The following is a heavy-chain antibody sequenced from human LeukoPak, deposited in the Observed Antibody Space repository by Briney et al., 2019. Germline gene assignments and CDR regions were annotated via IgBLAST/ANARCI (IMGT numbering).Heavy chain of an antibody. CDR2: ISGSGDST. CDR3: AKGLSAAGDYYFDY. J-gene: IGHJ4*02. V-gene: IGHV3-23*01. CDR1: GFTFSSYA. D-gene: IGHD2-21*01. Sequence: GGSLRLSCAASGFTFSSYAMSWVRQAPGKGLEWVSGISGSGDSTYYADSVKGRFTISRDNSKNTLYLQMNSLRAEDTAVYYCAKGLSAAGDYYFDYWGQGALVTVSS.